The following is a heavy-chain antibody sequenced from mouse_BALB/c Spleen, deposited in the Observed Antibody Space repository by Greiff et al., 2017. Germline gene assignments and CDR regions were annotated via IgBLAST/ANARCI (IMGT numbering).Heavy chain of an antibody. D-gene: IGHD1-1*01. CDR3: ARGGSSYNFDY. CDR2: IYPGDGDT. CDR1: GYAFSSYW. Sequence: QVQLQQSGAELVRPGSSVKISCKASGYAFSSYWMNWVKQRPGQGLEWIGQIYPGDGDTNYNGKFKGKATLTADKSSSTAYMQLSSLTSEDSAVYFCARGGSSYNFDYWGQGTTLTVSS. J-gene: IGHJ2*01. V-gene: IGHV1-80*01.